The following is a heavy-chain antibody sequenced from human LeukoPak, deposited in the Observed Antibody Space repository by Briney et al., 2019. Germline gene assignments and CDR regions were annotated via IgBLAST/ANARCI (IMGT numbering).Heavy chain of an antibody. Sequence: GASVKVSCKASGYTFTSYAMNWVRQAPGQGLEWMGWISAYNGNTNYAQKLQGRVTMTTDTSTSTAYMELRSLRSDDTAVYYCARASRRDAFDIWGQGTMVTVSS. CDR1: GYTFTSYA. D-gene: IGHD6-6*01. CDR2: ISAYNGNT. CDR3: ARASRRDAFDI. J-gene: IGHJ3*02. V-gene: IGHV1-18*01.